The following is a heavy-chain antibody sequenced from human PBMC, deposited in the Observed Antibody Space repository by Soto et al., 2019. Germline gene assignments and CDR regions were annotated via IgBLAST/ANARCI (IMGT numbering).Heavy chain of an antibody. Sequence: RLSCAASGFTFSSYAMHWVRQAPGKGLEWVAVISYDGSNKYYADSVKGRFTISRDNSKNTLYLQMNSLRAEDTAVYYCARDYDSSGYPRYYFDYWGQGTLVTVS. CDR1: GFTFSSYA. D-gene: IGHD3-22*01. CDR3: ARDYDSSGYPRYYFDY. J-gene: IGHJ4*02. V-gene: IGHV3-30-3*01. CDR2: ISYDGSNK.